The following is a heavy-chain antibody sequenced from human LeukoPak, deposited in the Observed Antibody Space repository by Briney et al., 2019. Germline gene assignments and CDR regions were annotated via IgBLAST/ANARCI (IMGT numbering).Heavy chain of an antibody. CDR2: IYYSGST. V-gene: IGHV4-31*03. D-gene: IGHD4-17*01. CDR3: ARSGPNYGDYVFDY. J-gene: IGHJ4*02. CDR1: GGSISSGGYY. Sequence: MSSETLSLTCTVSGGSISSGGYYWSWIRQHPGKGLEWIGYIYYSGSTYFNPSLKSRVTISVDTSKNQFSLKLSSVTAADTAVYYCARSGPNYGDYVFDYWGQGTLVTVSS.